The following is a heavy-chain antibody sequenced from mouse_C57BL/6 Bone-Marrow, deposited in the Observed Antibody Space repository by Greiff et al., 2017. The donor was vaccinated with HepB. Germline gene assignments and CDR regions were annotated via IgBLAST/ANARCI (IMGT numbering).Heavy chain of an antibody. D-gene: IGHD1-1*01. CDR3: ARALSITTVVATYNWYFDV. V-gene: IGHV2-9-1*01. CDR1: GFSLTSYA. CDR2: IWTGGGT. Sequence: VQLVESGPGLVAPSQSLSITCTVSGFSLTSYAISWVRQPPGKGLEWLGVIWTGGGTNYNSALKSRLSISKDNSKSQVFLKMNSLQTDDTARYYCARALSITTVVATYNWYFDVWGTGTTVTVSS. J-gene: IGHJ1*03.